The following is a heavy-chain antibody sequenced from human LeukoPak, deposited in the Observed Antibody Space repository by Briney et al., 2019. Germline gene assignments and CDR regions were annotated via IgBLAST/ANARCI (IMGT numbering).Heavy chain of an antibody. CDR1: GGSISSGSHY. CDR2: FDYRGRT. CDR3: ASGSYSSGWYPYFDS. J-gene: IGHJ4*02. V-gene: IGHV4-39*01. D-gene: IGHD6-19*01. Sequence: SETLSLTCTVSGGSISSGSHYWGWIRQPPGKGLEWIGSFDYRGRTYYSPSLKSRVTISVDTSKNQLSLKLTSVTAADTADYYCASGSYSSGWYPYFDSWGQGTLVTVSS.